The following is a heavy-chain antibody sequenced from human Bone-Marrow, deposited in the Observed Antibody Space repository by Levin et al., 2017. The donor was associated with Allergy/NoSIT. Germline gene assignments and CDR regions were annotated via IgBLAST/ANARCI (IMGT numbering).Heavy chain of an antibody. V-gene: IGHV3-30*18. CDR2: ISYDGSNK. J-gene: IGHJ5*02. CDR3: AKDGPIAVAGTPFSWFDP. D-gene: IGHD6-19*01. CDR1: GFTFSSYG. Sequence: GGSLRLSCAASGFTFSSYGMHWVRQAPGKGLEWVAVISYDGSNKYYADSVKGRFTISRDNSKNTLYLQMNSLRAEDTAVYYCAKDGPIAVAGTPFSWFDPWGQGTLVTVSS.